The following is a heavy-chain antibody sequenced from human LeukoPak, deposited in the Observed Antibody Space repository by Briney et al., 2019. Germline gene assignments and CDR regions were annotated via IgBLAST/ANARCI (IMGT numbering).Heavy chain of an antibody. CDR2: IYYSGST. CDR1: GGSISSYY. V-gene: IGHV4-59*01. CDR3: ARESYCSGGSCYEEGAFDI. J-gene: IGHJ3*02. D-gene: IGHD2-15*01. Sequence: SETLSLTCTVSGGSISSYYWSWIRQPPGKGLERIGYIYYSGSTNYNPSLKSRVTISVDTSKNQFSLKLSSVTAADTAVYYCARESYCSGGSCYEEGAFDIWGQGTMVTVSS.